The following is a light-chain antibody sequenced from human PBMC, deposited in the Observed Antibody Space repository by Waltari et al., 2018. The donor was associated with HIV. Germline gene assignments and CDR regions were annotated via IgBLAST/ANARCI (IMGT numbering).Light chain of an antibody. J-gene: IGKJ4*01. Sequence: DIVMTQSPLSLPVTPGEPASISCRSSQSLMHRNGFNYLDWYLQKPGQCPQLLIYLGSNRASGVPYRFSGSGSGTDFTLSISIVESEDVGTYYCRQALQSLSFGGGTTVGLK. V-gene: IGKV2-28*01. CDR2: LGS. CDR3: RQALQSLS. CDR1: QSLMHRNGFNY.